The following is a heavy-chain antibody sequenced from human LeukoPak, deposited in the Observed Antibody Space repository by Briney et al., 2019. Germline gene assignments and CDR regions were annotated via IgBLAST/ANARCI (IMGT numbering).Heavy chain of an antibody. CDR3: ARGGSTSPPYMDV. D-gene: IGHD1-26*01. J-gene: IGHJ6*03. Sequence: PSETLSLTCTVSGGSISSYYWSWIRQPPGKGLEWIGYIYYSGSTNYNPSLRSRVTISVDTSKNQFSLKLTSVTAADTAVYYCARGGSTSPPYMDVWGKGTTVTVSS. CDR1: GGSISSYY. V-gene: IGHV4-59*01. CDR2: IYYSGST.